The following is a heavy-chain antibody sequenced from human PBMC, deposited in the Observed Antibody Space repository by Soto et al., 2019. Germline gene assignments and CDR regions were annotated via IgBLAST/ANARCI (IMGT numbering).Heavy chain of an antibody. CDR2: INPNSGGT. Sequence: ASVKVSCKASGYTFTGYYMHWVRRAPGQGLEWMGWINPNSGGTNYAQKFQGWVTMTRDTSISTAYMELSRLRSDDTAVYYCARSYDFWSGYHPHNYYYYGMDVWGQGTTVTVSS. V-gene: IGHV1-2*04. CDR3: ARSYDFWSGYHPHNYYYYGMDV. D-gene: IGHD3-3*01. J-gene: IGHJ6*02. CDR1: GYTFTGYY.